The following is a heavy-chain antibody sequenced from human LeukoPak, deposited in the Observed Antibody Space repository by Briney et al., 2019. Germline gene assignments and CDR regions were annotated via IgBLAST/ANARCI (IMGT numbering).Heavy chain of an antibody. CDR1: GFTFDDYG. J-gene: IGHJ6*03. CDR3: ARAGSVVPAARDYYYYYMDV. Sequence: PGGSLRLSCAASGFTFDDYGMSWVRQAPGKGLEWVSGINWNGGSTGYADSVKGRFTISRDNAKNSLYLQMNSLRAEDTALYYCARAGSVVPAARDYYYYYMDVWGKGTTVTVSS. D-gene: IGHD2-2*01. CDR2: INWNGGST. V-gene: IGHV3-20*04.